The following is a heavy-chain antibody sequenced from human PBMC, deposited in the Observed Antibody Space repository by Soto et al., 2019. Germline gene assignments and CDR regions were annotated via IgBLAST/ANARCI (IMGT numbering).Heavy chain of an antibody. CDR3: ARDRYGGPDAFDI. D-gene: IGHD4-17*01. Sequence: QVQLVQSGAEVKKPGSSVKVSCKASGGTFSSYAISWVRHAPGQGLEWMGGIIPIFGTANYAQKFQGRVTITADESTSTAYMELSSLRSDDTAVYYCARDRYGGPDAFDIWGQGTMVTVSS. V-gene: IGHV1-69*12. CDR2: IIPIFGTA. CDR1: GGTFSSYA. J-gene: IGHJ3*02.